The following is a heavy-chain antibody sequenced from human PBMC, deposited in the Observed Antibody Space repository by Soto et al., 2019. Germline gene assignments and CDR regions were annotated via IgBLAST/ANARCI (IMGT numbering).Heavy chain of an antibody. V-gene: IGHV1-69*01. D-gene: IGHD6-13*01. CDR2: IIPVFGTA. CDR1: GGTFSSYF. Sequence: QVQLVQSGAEVKKAGSSVKVSCKDSGGTFSSYFINWVRQAPGQGLEWVGGIIPVFGTASYAEKFQGRVTITADESTSTAYMELSRLRSDDTAFYYCARETPSAAAAYYYYGLDVWGQGTTVTVPS. CDR3: ARETPSAAAAYYYYGLDV. J-gene: IGHJ6*02.